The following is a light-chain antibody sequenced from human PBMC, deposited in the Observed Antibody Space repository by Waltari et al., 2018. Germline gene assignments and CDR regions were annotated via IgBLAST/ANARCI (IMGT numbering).Light chain of an antibody. J-gene: IGKJ2*03. Sequence: CRASQVISKSLAWYQQKPGKAPKLLLYAAARLDSGVPARFSGSGTTTEYTLTISSLQPEDFATYYCQQYYTPPGYSFGQGTKLEIK. V-gene: IGKV1-NL1*01. CDR3: QQYYTPPGYS. CDR1: QVISKS. CDR2: AAA.